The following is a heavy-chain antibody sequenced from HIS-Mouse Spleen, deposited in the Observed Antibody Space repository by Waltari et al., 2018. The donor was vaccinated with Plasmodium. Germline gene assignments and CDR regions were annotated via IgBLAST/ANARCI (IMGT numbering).Heavy chain of an antibody. Sequence: QLQLQESGPGLVKPSETLSLTCTVSGGSISSSSYYWGWIRQPPGKGLEWIGSIYYSGRTYYNPSLKSRVTIAVDTSKNQFSLKLSSVTAADTDVFYCARGGYSSSSYYFDYWGQGTLVTVSS. V-gene: IGHV4-39*07. D-gene: IGHD6-6*01. CDR3: ARGGYSSSSYYFDY. CDR1: GGSISSSSYY. J-gene: IGHJ4*02. CDR2: IYYSGRT.